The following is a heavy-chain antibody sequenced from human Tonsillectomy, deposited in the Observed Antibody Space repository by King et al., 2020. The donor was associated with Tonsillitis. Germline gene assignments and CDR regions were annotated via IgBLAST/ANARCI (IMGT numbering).Heavy chain of an antibody. V-gene: IGHV1-18*01. D-gene: IGHD2-2*02. J-gene: IGHJ4*02. CDR2: ISAPNGCT. Sequence: QLVQSGAEVKKSGASVKVSCKASGYTFTSYGISWVGQAPGQGLEGMGWISAPNGCTHYAHKLQGRVTMTTDTSTSTAYMELRSLRSDDTAAYYCARDYCNTTSCYNGYWGQGTLVTVSS. CDR1: GYTFTSYG. CDR3: ARDYCNTTSCYNGY.